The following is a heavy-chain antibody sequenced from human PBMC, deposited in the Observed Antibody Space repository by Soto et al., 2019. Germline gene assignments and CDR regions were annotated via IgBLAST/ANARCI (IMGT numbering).Heavy chain of an antibody. CDR2: ISGSGGST. Sequence: GGSLRLSCAASGFTFSNYAVTWVRQAPGKGLEWVSTISGSGGSTYYADSVKGRFTISRDNSKNTLYLQMNSLRAEDTAVYYCAKDQGSSWYEIDYWGQGTLVTV. D-gene: IGHD6-13*01. CDR1: GFTFSNYA. J-gene: IGHJ4*02. V-gene: IGHV3-23*01. CDR3: AKDQGSSWYEIDY.